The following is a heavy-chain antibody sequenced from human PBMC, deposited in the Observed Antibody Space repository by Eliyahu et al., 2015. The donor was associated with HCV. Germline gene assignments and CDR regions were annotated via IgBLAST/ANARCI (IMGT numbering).Heavy chain of an antibody. CDR1: GFTFSIYA. J-gene: IGHJ6*02. V-gene: IGHV3-23*01. CDR2: ISDSPXTS. CDR3: ARLSQYCSDGACYSRYGMDV. Sequence: EVQLLESGGGLVQPGGSLRLSCAAPGFTFSIYAINWVRQAPGKGLEWVSTISDSPXTSYYADSVKGRFTVSRANSKSTLYLQMSSLTAEDTAIYYCARLSQYCSDGACYSRYGMDVWGQGTTVTVSS. D-gene: IGHD2-15*01.